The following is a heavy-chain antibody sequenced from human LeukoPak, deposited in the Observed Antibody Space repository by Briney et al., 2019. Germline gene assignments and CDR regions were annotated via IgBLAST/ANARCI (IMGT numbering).Heavy chain of an antibody. CDR2: IHPDGSIT. Sequence: GGSLRLSCVGSGFTISNYWMHWVRQAPGTGLVWVSRIHPDGSITTYADSVKGRFTITRDNAKNTLYLQMNSLRAEDTAVYYCAPQQTYSPYNWFDPWGQGTLVTVSS. V-gene: IGHV3-74*03. J-gene: IGHJ5*02. CDR3: APQQTYSPYNWFDP. D-gene: IGHD5-12*01. CDR1: GFTISNYW.